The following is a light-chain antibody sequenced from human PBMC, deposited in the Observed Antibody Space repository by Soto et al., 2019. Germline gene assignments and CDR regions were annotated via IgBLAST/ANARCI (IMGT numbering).Light chain of an antibody. V-gene: IGKV4-1*01. J-gene: IGKJ1*01. CDR2: WAT. Sequence: DIVMTQSPDSLAVSLGERATINCKSSQSVLYSSNNKNYLAWYQQKPGQPPKLLICWATTRESVVPDRFSGSGSRTDFTLTISSLQAEDVAVYYCQQYYSTPWTFGQGTKVDIK. CDR1: QSVLYSSNNKNY. CDR3: QQYYSTPWT.